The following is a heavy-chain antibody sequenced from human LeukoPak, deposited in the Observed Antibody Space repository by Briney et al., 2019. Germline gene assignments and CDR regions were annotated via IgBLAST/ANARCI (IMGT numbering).Heavy chain of an antibody. D-gene: IGHD1-26*01. CDR3: AKDTSIVGATSKVY. Sequence: GGSLKLSCTASGFTFSSYGMHWVRQAPGKGLEWVAVISYDGSNKYYADSVKGRFTIARDNSKNTLYLQMNSLRAENTAVYYCAKDTSIVGATSKVYWGEGTLVSVSS. V-gene: IGHV3-30*18. CDR1: GFTFSSYG. CDR2: ISYDGSNK. J-gene: IGHJ4*02.